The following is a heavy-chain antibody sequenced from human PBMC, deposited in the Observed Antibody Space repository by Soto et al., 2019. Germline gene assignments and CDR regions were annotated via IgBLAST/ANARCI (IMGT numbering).Heavy chain of an antibody. CDR1: GYSFRNYG. CDR2: ISGYNFNT. CDR3: ARTQSMLRADESDY. J-gene: IGHJ4*02. V-gene: IGHV1-18*01. Sequence: QVQLVQSESEVKIPGASVKVSCKSSGYSFRNYGITWVRQAPGQGLEWLGWISGYNFNTRYAQKFEGRVTRSTDAFTDTAYMELSSLRSDDSAIYYCARTQSMLRADESDYWGQGTLVTVSS. D-gene: IGHD3-10*01.